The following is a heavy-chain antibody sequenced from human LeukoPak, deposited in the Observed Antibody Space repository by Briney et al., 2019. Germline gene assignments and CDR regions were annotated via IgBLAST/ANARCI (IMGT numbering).Heavy chain of an antibody. Sequence: SETLSLTCAVYGGSFSGYYWSWIRQPPGKGLEWIGEINHSGSTNYNPSPKSRVTISVDTSKNQFSLKLSSVAAADTAVYYCARGRLYDSSGYSIDYWGQGTLVTVSS. J-gene: IGHJ4*02. CDR1: GGSFSGYY. CDR3: ARGRLYDSSGYSIDY. D-gene: IGHD3-22*01. V-gene: IGHV4-34*01. CDR2: INHSGST.